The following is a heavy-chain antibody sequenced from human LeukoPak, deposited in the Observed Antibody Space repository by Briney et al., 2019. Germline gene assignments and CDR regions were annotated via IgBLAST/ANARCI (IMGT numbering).Heavy chain of an antibody. Sequence: PGGSLRLSCAASGFTFSSDAMSWVRQAPGKGLEWVSAVSCSGGSTYYADSVKGRFTISRDNCKDTLYLQMNSLRAQDTAVYYCAKELFYSFDSWGQGTLVTVS. CDR1: GFTFSSDA. CDR3: AKELFYSFDS. D-gene: IGHD3-10*01. CDR2: VSCSGGST. J-gene: IGHJ4*02. V-gene: IGHV3-23*01.